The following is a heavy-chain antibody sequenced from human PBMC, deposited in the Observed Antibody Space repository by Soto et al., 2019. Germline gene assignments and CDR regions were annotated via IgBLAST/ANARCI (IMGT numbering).Heavy chain of an antibody. CDR2: ISWSSGNI. J-gene: IGHJ5*02. Sequence: EGQLVESGGGVVQPGRSLRLSCAGSGFSFDDYAMYWVRQVPGAGLEWVAGISWSSGNIAHADSVKGRFIISRDNDKSSLYLQMNSLRSDDTALYFCARGGSGALTSAAGTTNWFDPWGQGTLVIVSS. D-gene: IGHD6-13*01. CDR3: ARGGSGALTSAAGTTNWFDP. CDR1: GFSFDDYA. V-gene: IGHV3-9*01.